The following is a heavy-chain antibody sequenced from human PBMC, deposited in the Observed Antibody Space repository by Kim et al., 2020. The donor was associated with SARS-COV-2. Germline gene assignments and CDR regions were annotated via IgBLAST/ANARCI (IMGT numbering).Heavy chain of an antibody. V-gene: IGHV4-59*01. Sequence: SETLSLTCTVSGGSISSYYWSWIRQPPGKGLEWIGYIYYSGSTNYNPSLKSRVTISVDTSKNQFSLKLSSVTAADTAVYYCAREGSSTTYNWFDPWGQGT. CDR1: GGSISSYY. J-gene: IGHJ5*02. CDR3: AREGSSTTYNWFDP. D-gene: IGHD2-2*01. CDR2: IYYSGST.